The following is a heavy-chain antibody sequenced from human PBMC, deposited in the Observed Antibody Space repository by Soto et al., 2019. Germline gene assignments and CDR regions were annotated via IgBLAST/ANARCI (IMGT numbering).Heavy chain of an antibody. CDR3: ARDSNYYDSSGYLDY. CDR2: IWYDGSNK. CDR1: GFTFSSYG. Sequence: GGSLRLSCAASGFTFSSYGMHWVRQAPGKGLEWVAVIWYDGSNKYYADSVKGRFTISRDNSKNTLYLQMNSLRAEDTAVYYCARDSNYYDSSGYLDYWGQGTLVTVSS. V-gene: IGHV3-33*08. D-gene: IGHD3-22*01. J-gene: IGHJ4*02.